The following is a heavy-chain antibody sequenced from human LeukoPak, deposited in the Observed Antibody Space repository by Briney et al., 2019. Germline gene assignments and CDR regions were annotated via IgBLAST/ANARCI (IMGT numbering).Heavy chain of an antibody. CDR1: GGTFSSYA. Sequence: SVKVSCKASGGTFSSYAISWVRQAPGQGLEWMGRIIPILGIANYAQKFQGRVTITADKSTSTAYMELSRLRSEDTAVYYCAREPAAIYYYYGMDVWGQGTTVTVSS. CDR2: IIPILGIA. J-gene: IGHJ6*02. CDR3: AREPAAIYYYYGMDV. D-gene: IGHD2-2*01. V-gene: IGHV1-69*04.